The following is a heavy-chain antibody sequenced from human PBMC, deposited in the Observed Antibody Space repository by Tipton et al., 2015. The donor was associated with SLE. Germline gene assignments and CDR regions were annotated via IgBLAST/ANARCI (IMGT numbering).Heavy chain of an antibody. CDR1: GGSIGNFY. J-gene: IGHJ5*01. Sequence: TLSLTCTVSGGSIGNFYWSWIRQPPGKGLEWIGYVYFTGATNYNSSLESRVTISVDTSKNQFSLKLSSVTAADTAVYFCARARNYFGSGLNWFDSWGQGTLVTVSS. CDR2: VYFTGAT. CDR3: ARARNYFGSGLNWFDS. D-gene: IGHD3-10*01. V-gene: IGHV4-59*12.